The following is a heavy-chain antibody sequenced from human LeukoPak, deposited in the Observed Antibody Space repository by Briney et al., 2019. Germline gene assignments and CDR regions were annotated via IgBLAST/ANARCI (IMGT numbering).Heavy chain of an antibody. D-gene: IGHD2-2*03. V-gene: IGHV1-8*03. CDR2: MNPNSGNT. J-gene: IGHJ3*02. Sequence: ASVKVSCKASGYTFTSYDINWVRQATGQGLEWMGWMNPNSGNTGYAQKFQGRVTITRNTSISTAYMELSSLRSEDTAVYYSARFGYCSSTSCSSDAFDIWGQGTMVTVSS. CDR3: ARFGYCSSTSCSSDAFDI. CDR1: GYTFTSYD.